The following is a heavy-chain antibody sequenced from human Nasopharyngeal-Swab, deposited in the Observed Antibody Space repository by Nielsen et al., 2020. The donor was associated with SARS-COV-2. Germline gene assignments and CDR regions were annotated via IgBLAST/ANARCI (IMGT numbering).Heavy chain of an antibody. CDR2: IYYSGST. Sequence: SETLSLTCTVSGGSISSSSYYWGWIRQPPGKGLEWIGSIYYSGSTYYNPSLKSRVTISVDTSKNQFSLNLSSVTAADTAVYYCARESPPDWYFDLWGRGTLVTVSS. V-gene: IGHV4-39*07. CDR3: ARESPPDWYFDL. CDR1: GGSISSSSYY. J-gene: IGHJ2*01.